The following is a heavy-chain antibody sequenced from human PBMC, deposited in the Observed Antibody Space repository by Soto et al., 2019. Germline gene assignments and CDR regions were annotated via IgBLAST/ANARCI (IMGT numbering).Heavy chain of an antibody. J-gene: IGHJ4*02. Sequence: SETLSLTCAVYGGSFSGYYWSWIRQPPGKGLEWIGEINHSGSTNYNPSLKSRVTISVDTSKNQFSLKLSSVTAADTAVYYCARGSGRATITHGRRATDFDYWGQVTLVTVSS. CDR2: INHSGST. CDR3: ARGSGRATITHGRRATDFDY. D-gene: IGHD5-12*01. CDR1: GGSFSGYY. V-gene: IGHV4-34*01.